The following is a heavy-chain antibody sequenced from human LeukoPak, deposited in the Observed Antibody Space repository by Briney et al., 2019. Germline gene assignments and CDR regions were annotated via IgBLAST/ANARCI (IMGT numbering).Heavy chain of an antibody. J-gene: IGHJ4*02. V-gene: IGHV4-34*01. CDR3: ARAPGAALD. CDR2: INHSGST. D-gene: IGHD2-15*01. CDR1: GGSFSGYY. Sequence: SETLSLTCAVYGGSFSGYYWSWIRQPPGKGLEWIGEINHSGSTNYNPSLKSRVTISVDTSKNHFSLRLSSVTAADTAVYYCARAPGAALDWGQGTLDTVSS.